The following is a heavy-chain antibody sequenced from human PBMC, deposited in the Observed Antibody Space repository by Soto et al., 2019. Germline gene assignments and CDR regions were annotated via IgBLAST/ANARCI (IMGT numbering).Heavy chain of an antibody. CDR3: AKTFRGSDGYSYELYYYYYGMDV. CDR2: ISYDGSNK. D-gene: IGHD5-18*01. J-gene: IGHJ6*02. CDR1: GFTFSSYG. V-gene: IGHV3-30*18. Sequence: GGSLRLSCAASGFTFSSYGMHWVRQAPGKGLEWVAVISYDGSNKYYADSVKGRFTISRDNSKNTLYLQMNSLRAEDTAVYYCAKTFRGSDGYSYELYYYYYGMDVWGQGTTVTVSS.